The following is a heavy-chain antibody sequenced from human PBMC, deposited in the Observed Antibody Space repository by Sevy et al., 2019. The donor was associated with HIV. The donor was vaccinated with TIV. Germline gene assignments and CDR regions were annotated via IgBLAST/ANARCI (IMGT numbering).Heavy chain of an antibody. V-gene: IGHV3-30-3*01. J-gene: IGHJ4*02. CDR2: ISYDGDIK. CDR1: GFTFRSYA. CDR3: ERRVSRTSGSFHPMYD. Sequence: GGSLRRSCAASGFTFRSYALHWVRQAPGKGLEWVEAISYDGDIKHYADSVKSRCTIYRDNSKDTLVLQMSSLRTEETAVYHCERRVSRTSGSFHPMYDWGQVTLVTVSS. D-gene: IGHD3-10*01.